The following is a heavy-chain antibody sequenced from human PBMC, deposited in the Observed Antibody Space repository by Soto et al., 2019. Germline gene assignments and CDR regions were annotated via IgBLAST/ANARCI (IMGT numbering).Heavy chain of an antibody. J-gene: IGHJ4*02. CDR3: ARDTAYYYDSSGYFDY. CDR1: GFTFSSYA. V-gene: IGHV3-30-3*01. CDR2: ISYDGSNK. D-gene: IGHD3-22*01. Sequence: GSLRLSCAASGFTFSSYAMHWVRQAPGKGLEWVAVISYDGSNKYYADSVKGRFTISRDNSKNTLYLQMNSLRAEDTAVYYCARDTAYYYDSSGYFDYWGQGTLVTVSS.